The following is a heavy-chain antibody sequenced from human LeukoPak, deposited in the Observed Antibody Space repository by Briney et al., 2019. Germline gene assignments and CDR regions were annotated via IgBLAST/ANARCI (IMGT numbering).Heavy chain of an antibody. Sequence: ASVNVSCKASGYTFTSYGISWVRQAPGQGLEWMGWISAYNGNTNYAQKLQGRVTMTTDTSTSTAYMELRSLRSDDTAVYYCAREIPHYDSSGYYYYYGMDVWGQGTTVTVSS. J-gene: IGHJ6*02. CDR2: ISAYNGNT. D-gene: IGHD3-22*01. V-gene: IGHV1-18*01. CDR3: AREIPHYDSSGYYYYYGMDV. CDR1: GYTFTSYG.